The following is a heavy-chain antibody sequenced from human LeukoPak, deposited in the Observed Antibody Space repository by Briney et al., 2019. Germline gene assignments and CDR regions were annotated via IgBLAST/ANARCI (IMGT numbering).Heavy chain of an antibody. D-gene: IGHD4-17*01. Sequence: ASVKVSCKASGYTFTSYGISWVRQAPGQGLEWMGWISAYNGNTNYAQKLQGRVTMTTDTSTSTAYMELSRLRSDDTAVYYCASTMTTVTPLDYWGQGTLVTVSS. CDR1: GYTFTSYG. V-gene: IGHV1-18*01. CDR2: ISAYNGNT. CDR3: ASTMTTVTPLDY. J-gene: IGHJ4*02.